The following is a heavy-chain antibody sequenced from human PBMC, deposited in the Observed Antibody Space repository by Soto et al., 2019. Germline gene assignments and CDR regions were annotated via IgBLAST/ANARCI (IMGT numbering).Heavy chain of an antibody. CDR1: GGSVSSADSY. CDR2: IYHSGTT. J-gene: IGHJ4*02. Sequence: QVQLEESGPGLVKPSQTLSLTCTVSGGSVSSADSYWSWIRQAPGKGLEWVGHIYHSGTTYYNPSLKGRLTISVDTSKNQFSLTLSSVTAADTAMYFCARGRLSGCPTPPHDYWGQGTLVTVSS. D-gene: IGHD2-15*01. V-gene: IGHV4-30-4*01. CDR3: ARGRLSGCPTPPHDY.